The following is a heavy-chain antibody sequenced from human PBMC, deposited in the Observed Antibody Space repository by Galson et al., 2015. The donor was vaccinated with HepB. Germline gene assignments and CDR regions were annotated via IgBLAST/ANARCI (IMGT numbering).Heavy chain of an antibody. V-gene: IGHV3-30*02. D-gene: IGHD3-10*01. CDR3: AKDLSMVWGVDYYNGMDV. CDR1: GFSFTGYG. Sequence: SLRLSCAASGFSFTGYGMHWVRQAPGKGLEWVAFIRYDGSNKYYADSVKGRFTISRDNSENTLSLQMNSLTPEDTAVYYCAKDLSMVWGVDYYNGMDVWGQGTTVTVSS. CDR2: IRYDGSNK. J-gene: IGHJ6*02.